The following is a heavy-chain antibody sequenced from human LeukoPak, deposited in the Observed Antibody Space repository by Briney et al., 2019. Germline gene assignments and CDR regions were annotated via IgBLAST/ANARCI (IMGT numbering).Heavy chain of an antibody. CDR1: GGSISSYY. CDR3: ARLSAAGGQDY. J-gene: IGHJ4*02. D-gene: IGHD6-13*01. V-gene: IGHV4-59*08. Sequence: SETLSLTCTVSGGSISSYYWSWIRQPPGERLEWIGYIYYSGSTNYNPSLKSRVTISVDTSKNQFSLKLSSVTAADTAVYYCARLSAAGGQDYWGQGTLVTVSS. CDR2: IYYSGST.